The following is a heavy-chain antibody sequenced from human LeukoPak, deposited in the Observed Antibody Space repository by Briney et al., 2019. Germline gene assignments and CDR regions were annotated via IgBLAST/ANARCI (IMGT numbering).Heavy chain of an antibody. CDR2: ISWNSGDI. CDR3: VKDSGSSWEGAWFDP. D-gene: IGHD2-15*01. CDR1: GFTVSSNY. J-gene: IGHJ5*02. Sequence: PGGSLRLSCAASGFTVSSNYMSWVRQAPGKGLEWVSGISWNSGDIGYAESVRGRFTTSRDNAKNSLYLQMNSLRAEDMAFYYCVKDSGSSWEGAWFDPWGQGTLVTVSS. V-gene: IGHV3-9*03.